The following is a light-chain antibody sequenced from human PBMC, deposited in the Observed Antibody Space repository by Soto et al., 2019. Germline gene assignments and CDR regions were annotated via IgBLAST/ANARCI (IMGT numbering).Light chain of an antibody. CDR3: SSWDDSLNGVV. CDR2: NIN. V-gene: IGLV1-44*01. J-gene: IGLJ3*02. CDR1: SSNIGTTT. Sequence: QPVLTQPPSASGAPGQRVTISCSGSSSNIGTTTVNWYQHVPGTAPKLLIYNINQRPSGVPDRFSGSRSGTSASLAISGLQSADEADYYCSSWDDSLNGVVFGGGTKVTVL.